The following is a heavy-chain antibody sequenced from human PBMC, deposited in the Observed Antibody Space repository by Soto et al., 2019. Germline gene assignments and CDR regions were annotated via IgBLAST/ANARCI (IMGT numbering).Heavy chain of an antibody. CDR3: AKRSSSSTFDS. D-gene: IGHD6-6*01. J-gene: IGHJ4*02. CDR2: ISGSDDST. Sequence: EVQLLESGGGLVQPGESLRLSCAASGFTFSSYAMSWVRQAPGKGLEWVSVISGSDDSTYYADSVKGRFTISRDNSKNTLYLQMNSLRAEDTAVYYCAKRSSSSTFDSWGQGTLVTVYS. V-gene: IGHV3-23*01. CDR1: GFTFSSYA.